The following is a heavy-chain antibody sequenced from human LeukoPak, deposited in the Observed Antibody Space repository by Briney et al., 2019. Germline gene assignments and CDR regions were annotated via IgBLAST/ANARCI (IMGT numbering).Heavy chain of an antibody. CDR2: ISYDGSNE. V-gene: IGHV3-30-3*01. CDR3: ASDRAYCSGGSRYSGLDY. J-gene: IGHJ4*02. D-gene: IGHD2-15*01. Sequence: PGGSLGLSCAASGFTFSSYGMHWVRQAPGKGPEWVAVISYDGSNEYYADSVRGRFTISRDNSKNTVYLQMNSLRPEDTAVYYCASDRAYCSGGSRYSGLDYWGQGTLVTVSS. CDR1: GFTFSSYG.